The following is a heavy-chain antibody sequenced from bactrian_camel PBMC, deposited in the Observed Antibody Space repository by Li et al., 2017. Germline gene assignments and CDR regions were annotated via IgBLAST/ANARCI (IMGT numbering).Heavy chain of an antibody. D-gene: IGHD4*01. V-gene: IGHV3S26*01. Sequence: HVQLVESGGGSVQAGGSLKLSCTASTHSSTNCGVYWLRQAPGKEREGVAGIDSRGSTSYAESVKGRFTISKDNAKNTMYLQMNSLKTEDTAVYYCAPAGPSYVDYNCRASLSQGTQVTVS. J-gene: IGHJ4*01. CDR2: IDSRGST. CDR1: THSSTNCG.